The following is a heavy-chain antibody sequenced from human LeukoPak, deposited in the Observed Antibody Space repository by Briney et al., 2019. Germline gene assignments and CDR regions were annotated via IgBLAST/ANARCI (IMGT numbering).Heavy chain of an antibody. CDR3: ARDRRSDYAFDI. D-gene: IGHD4-17*01. V-gene: IGHV4-34*01. CDR2: INHSGST. J-gene: IGHJ3*02. Sequence: SETLSLTCAVYGGSFSGYYWSWIRQPPGKGLEWIGEINHSGSTNYNPSLKSRVTISVDTSKNQFSLKLSSVTAADTAVYFCARDRRSDYAFDIWGQGTLVTVSS. CDR1: GGSFSGYY.